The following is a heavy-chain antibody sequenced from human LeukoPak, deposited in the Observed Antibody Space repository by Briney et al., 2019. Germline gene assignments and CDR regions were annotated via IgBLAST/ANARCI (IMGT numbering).Heavy chain of an antibody. CDR1: GGSISSRSYY. D-gene: IGHD2-15*01. CDR2: IHYSGST. CDR3: AGLYCSGGNCYGAFDI. J-gene: IGHJ3*02. Sequence: TSSETLSLTCTVSGGSISSRSYYWGWIRQPPGKGLEWIGSIHYSGSTYYNPSLKSRLTISVDTSKNQFSLKLSSVTAADTAVYYCAGLYCSGGNCYGAFDIWGQGTMVTVSS. V-gene: IGHV4-39*01.